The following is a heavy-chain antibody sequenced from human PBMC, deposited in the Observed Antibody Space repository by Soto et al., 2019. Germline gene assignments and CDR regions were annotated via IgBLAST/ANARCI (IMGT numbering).Heavy chain of an antibody. Sequence: PGGSLRLSCAASGFTFSSYWMSWVRQAPGKGLEWVANIKQDGSGKYYVDSVKGRFTISRDNAKNSLYLQMNSLRAEDTAVYYCARETYHYDFWSGYYTGDKYYYYYMDVWGKGTTVTVSS. CDR3: ARETYHYDFWSGYYTGDKYYYYYMDV. CDR1: GFTFSSYW. CDR2: IKQDGSGK. D-gene: IGHD3-3*01. V-gene: IGHV3-7*01. J-gene: IGHJ6*03.